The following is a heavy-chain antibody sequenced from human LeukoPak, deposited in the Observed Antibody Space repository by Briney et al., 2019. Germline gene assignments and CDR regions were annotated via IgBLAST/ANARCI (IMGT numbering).Heavy chain of an antibody. V-gene: IGHV4-34*01. D-gene: IGHD3-3*01. CDR2: INHSGST. Sequence: SETLSLTCAVYGGSFSGYYWSWIRQPPGKGLEWIGEINHSGSTNYNPSLKSRVTISVDTSKNQFSLKLSSVTAADTAVYYCARGVPYYDFWSGYYFDYWGQGTLVTVSS. J-gene: IGHJ4*02. CDR3: ARGVPYYDFWSGYYFDY. CDR1: GGSFSGYY.